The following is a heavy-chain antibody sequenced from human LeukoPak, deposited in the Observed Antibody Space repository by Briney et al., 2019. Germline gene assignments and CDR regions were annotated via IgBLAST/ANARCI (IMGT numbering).Heavy chain of an antibody. Sequence: SDTLSLTCNVSGDSITSHYWNWIRQPPGKRLEWIGYIYYTGIIKYNPSLTSRVSMSVDTSKNQFFLKMKSVTAADTAVYHCARSVDYFDNTGPHMMFDYWGQGSLVTVSS. V-gene: IGHV4-59*07. CDR1: GDSITSHY. J-gene: IGHJ4*02. D-gene: IGHD3-22*01. CDR3: ARSVDYFDNTGPHMMFDY. CDR2: IYYTGII.